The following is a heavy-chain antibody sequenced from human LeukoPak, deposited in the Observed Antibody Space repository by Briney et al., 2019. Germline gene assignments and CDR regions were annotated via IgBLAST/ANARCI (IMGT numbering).Heavy chain of an antibody. CDR1: GFTFSSYE. J-gene: IGHJ6*02. Sequence: QPGGSVRLSCAASGFTFSSYEMNWVRQAPGKGLEWVSYISSSGSTIYYADSVKGRFTISRDNAKNSLYLQMNSLRAEDTAVYYCASGTNLNYYYYYGMDVWGQRTTVTVSS. D-gene: IGHD1-1*01. V-gene: IGHV3-48*03. CDR3: ASGTNLNYYYYYGMDV. CDR2: ISSSGSTI.